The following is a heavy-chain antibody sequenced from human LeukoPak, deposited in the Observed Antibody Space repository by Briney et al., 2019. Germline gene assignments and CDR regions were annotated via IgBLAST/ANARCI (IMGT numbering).Heavy chain of an antibody. V-gene: IGHV4-61*02. J-gene: IGHJ5*02. CDR2: IYTSGST. CDR1: GGSISSGSYY. Sequence: PSQTLSLTCTVSGGSISSGSYYWSWIRQPAGKGLEWIGRIYTSGSTNYNPSLKSRVTISVDTSKNQFSLKLSSVTAADTAVYYCAREPEDPNWFDPWGQGTLVTVSS. CDR3: AREPEDPNWFDP.